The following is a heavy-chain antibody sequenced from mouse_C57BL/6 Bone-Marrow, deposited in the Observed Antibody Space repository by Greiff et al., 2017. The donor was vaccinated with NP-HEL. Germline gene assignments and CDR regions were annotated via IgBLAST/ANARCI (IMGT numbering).Heavy chain of an antibody. CDR1: GYTFTSYG. Sequence: QVQLQQSGAELARPGASVKLSCKASGYTFTSYGISWVKQRTGQGLEWIGEIYPRSGNTYYNEKFKGKATLTADKSSSTAYMELRSLTSEDSAVYFCARDYYGSSPYYFDSWGQGTTLTVSS. D-gene: IGHD1-1*01. CDR2: IYPRSGNT. CDR3: ARDYYGSSPYYFDS. V-gene: IGHV1-81*01. J-gene: IGHJ2*01.